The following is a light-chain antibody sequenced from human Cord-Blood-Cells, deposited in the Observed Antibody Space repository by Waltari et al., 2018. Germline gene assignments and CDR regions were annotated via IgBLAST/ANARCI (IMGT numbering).Light chain of an antibody. CDR1: QSVSSN. CDR2: GAS. V-gene: IGKV3-15*01. J-gene: IGKJ4*02. CDR3: QQYNNWLPLT. Sequence: EIVMTQSPATLSVSPGERATLSFRASQSVSSNLAWYPQKPGQAPRLLIYGASTRATGIPARLSGRVSGTEVTRSNSSLQSEDFAVYYCQQYNNWLPLTFGGGTKVEIE.